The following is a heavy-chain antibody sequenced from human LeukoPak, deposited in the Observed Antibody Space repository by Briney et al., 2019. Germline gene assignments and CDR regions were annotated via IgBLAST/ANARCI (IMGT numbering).Heavy chain of an antibody. CDR1: AFTFSSYS. J-gene: IGHJ5*02. CDR3: ARDLEYYGSGTTSS. CDR2: ISSSSSYI. V-gene: IGHV3-21*01. D-gene: IGHD3-10*01. Sequence: GGSLRLSCAASAFTFSSYSMNWVRQAPGKGLEWVSSISSSSSYIYYADSVKGRFTISRDNAKNSLYLQMNSLRAEDTAVYYCARDLEYYGSGTTSSWGQGTLVTVSS.